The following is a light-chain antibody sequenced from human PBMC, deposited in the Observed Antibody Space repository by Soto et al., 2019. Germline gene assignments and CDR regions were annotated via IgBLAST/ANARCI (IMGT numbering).Light chain of an antibody. J-gene: IGKJ4*01. CDR3: QQSYSTPRT. CDR1: QSVSSN. CDR2: GAS. Sequence: EIVMTQSPATLSVSPGERATLSCRASQSVSSNLACYQHKPGQAPRLLIYGASTRATGIPARFSGSGSGTEFTLTISSLQPEDFATYYCQQSYSTPRTFGGGTKVDIK. V-gene: IGKV3-15*01.